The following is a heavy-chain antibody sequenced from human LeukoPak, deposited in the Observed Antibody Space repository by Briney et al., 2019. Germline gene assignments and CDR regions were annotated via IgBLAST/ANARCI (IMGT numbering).Heavy chain of an antibody. CDR1: GFTFSVHY. CDR2: TRNKTNSYTT. Sequence: GGSLRLSCAASGFTFSVHYMDWVRQAPGKGLEWVGRTRNKTNSYTTEYAASVKGRFTISRDDSKNSLYLQMNSLKTEDTAVYYCAREIGVYYYYYYMDVWGKGTTVTVSS. V-gene: IGHV3-72*01. CDR3: AREIGVYYYYYYMDV. J-gene: IGHJ6*03. D-gene: IGHD3-22*01.